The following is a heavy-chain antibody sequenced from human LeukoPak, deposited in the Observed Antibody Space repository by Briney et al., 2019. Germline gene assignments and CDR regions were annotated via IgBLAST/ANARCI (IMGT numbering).Heavy chain of an antibody. Sequence: SETLSLTCTVSGGSIGGNYYNWVRIPQPPGKGLEWIGSIYYSGYTYYNPTLQSRVTISVDTSKNQVSPKLSSVTAADTAVYYCSKHYIGSCYNRAFDYWGQGTLVTVSS. CDR1: GGSIGGNYYN. D-gene: IGHD3-10*01. V-gene: IGHV4-39*01. CDR3: SKHYIGSCYNRAFDY. J-gene: IGHJ4*02. CDR2: IYYSGYT.